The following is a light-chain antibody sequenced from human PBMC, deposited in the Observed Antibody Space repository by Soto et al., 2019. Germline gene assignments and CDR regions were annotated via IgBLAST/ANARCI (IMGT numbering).Light chain of an antibody. V-gene: IGKV3-15*01. CDR2: GVS. CDR3: HQYHYWWT. Sequence: EIVMTQSPATLSVSPGERVTLSCRASQYVSGHLAWYQQKPGQAPRLIISGVSTRATGIPARFSGSGSGTEFTLTISCLQSEDFEVYYCHQYHYWWTFGQGTKVEIK. CDR1: QYVSGH. J-gene: IGKJ1*01.